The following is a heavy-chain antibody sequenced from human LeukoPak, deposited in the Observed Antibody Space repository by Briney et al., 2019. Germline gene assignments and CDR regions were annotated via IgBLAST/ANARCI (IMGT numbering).Heavy chain of an antibody. Sequence: ASVKVSCKASGYTFTGYYMHWVRQAPGQGLEWMGRINPNSGGTNYAQKFQGRVTMTRDTSTSTVYMELSSLRSEDTAVYYCAREGQGSYFDYWGQGTLVTVSS. V-gene: IGHV1-2*06. J-gene: IGHJ4*02. CDR1: GYTFTGYY. CDR2: INPNSGGT. CDR3: AREGQGSYFDY.